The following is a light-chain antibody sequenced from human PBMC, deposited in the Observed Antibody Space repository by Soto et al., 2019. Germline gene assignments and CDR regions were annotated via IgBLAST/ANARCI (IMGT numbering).Light chain of an antibody. CDR2: DVN. CDR3: SSYAATDTFL. CDR1: SSDIGSYHY. J-gene: IGLJ7*01. V-gene: IGLV2-11*01. Sequence: QSVLTQPRSVSGSPGQSVTISCSGTSSDIGSYHYVSWYQQHPGKAPQLLIYDVNKRPSGVPDRFSGSKSGNTASLTISGLLGDDEADYYCSSYAATDTFLFGGGTQLTVL.